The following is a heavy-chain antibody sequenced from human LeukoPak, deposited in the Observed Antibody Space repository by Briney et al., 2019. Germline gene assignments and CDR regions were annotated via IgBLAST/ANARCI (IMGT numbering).Heavy chain of an antibody. V-gene: IGHV3-7*01. J-gene: IGHJ4*02. CDR2: IKQDGSEK. Sequence: GGSLRLSCAASGFPFSNYWMSWVRQAPGKGLEWVANIKQDGSEKYYVDSVKGRFTVSRDNAGNSLYLQMNSLRAEDTAVYYCAKVGTGNHQFGSGDFDYWGQGTLVTVSA. D-gene: IGHD3-10*01. CDR1: GFPFSNYW. CDR3: AKVGTGNHQFGSGDFDY.